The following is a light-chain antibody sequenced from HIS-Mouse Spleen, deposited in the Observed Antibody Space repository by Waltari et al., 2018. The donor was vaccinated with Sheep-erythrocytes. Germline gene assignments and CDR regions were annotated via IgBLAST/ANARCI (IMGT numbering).Light chain of an antibody. J-gene: IGKJ1*01. CDR3: QQFNNYPRT. CDR1: QGISSA. CDR2: DAS. Sequence: AIQLTQSPSSLSASVLDRVTITCRASQGISSALAWYQQKPGKATKLLIYDASSLESGVPSRFSGSGSGTDFTLTISSLQPEDFATYYCQQFNNYPRTFGQGTKVEIK. V-gene: IGKV1D-13*01.